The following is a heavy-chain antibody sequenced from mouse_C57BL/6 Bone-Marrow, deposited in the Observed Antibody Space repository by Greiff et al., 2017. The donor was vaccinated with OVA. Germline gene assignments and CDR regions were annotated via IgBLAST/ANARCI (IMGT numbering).Heavy chain of an antibody. CDR3: TTPNWNYFDY. CDR1: GFNIKDDY. CDR2: IDPENGDT. J-gene: IGHJ2*01. V-gene: IGHV14-4*01. D-gene: IGHD4-1*01. Sequence: EVQLQESGAELVRPGASVKLSCTASGFNIKDDYMHWVKQRPEQGLEWIGWIDPENGDTEYASKFQGKATITAYTSSNTAYLQLSSLTSEDTAVYYCTTPNWNYFDYWGQGTTLTVSS.